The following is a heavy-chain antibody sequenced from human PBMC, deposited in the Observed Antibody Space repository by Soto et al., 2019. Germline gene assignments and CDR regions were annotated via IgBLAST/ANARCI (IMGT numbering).Heavy chain of an antibody. V-gene: IGHV3-48*01. J-gene: IGHJ6*03. Sequence: GSLRLSCAASGFTFSSYSLKWVRQAPGKGMEWVSYISSSSSTIYYADSVKGRFTISRDNAKNSLYLQMNSLRAEDTAVYYCARVGWNYGYYYYYYIDVWGKGTTVTVSS. D-gene: IGHD1-7*01. CDR3: ARVGWNYGYYYYYYIDV. CDR2: ISSSSSTI. CDR1: GFTFSSYS.